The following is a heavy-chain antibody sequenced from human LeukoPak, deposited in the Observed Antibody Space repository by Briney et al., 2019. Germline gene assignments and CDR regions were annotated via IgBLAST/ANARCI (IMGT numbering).Heavy chain of an antibody. J-gene: IGHJ3*02. CDR3: ARTDLRYYYDSSGDAFDI. Sequence: PSETLSLTCTVSGGSISSSSDYWGWIRQPPGKGLEWIGSVYYSGSTYYNPSLKSRVTISVDTSKNQFSLKLSSVTAADTAVYYCARTDLRYYYDSSGDAFDIWGQGTMVTVSS. D-gene: IGHD3-22*01. CDR1: GGSISSSSDY. CDR2: VYYSGST. V-gene: IGHV4-39*01.